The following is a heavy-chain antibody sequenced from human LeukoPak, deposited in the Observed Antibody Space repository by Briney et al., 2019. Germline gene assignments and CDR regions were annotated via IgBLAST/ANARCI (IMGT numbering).Heavy chain of an antibody. Sequence: GASVKVSCNASGYTFTGYYIHWGRRAPGQGLEWMRWINPNNGDTNYTQKFQDRVTMTRDTSISTAYMELSRRRSDDTAVFYCVKTQKGVEMLTPRFDYWGQGKLVTVSS. CDR2: INPNNGDT. CDR3: VKTQKGVEMLTPRFDY. J-gene: IGHJ4*02. D-gene: IGHD5-24*01. CDR1: GYTFTGYY. V-gene: IGHV1-2*02.